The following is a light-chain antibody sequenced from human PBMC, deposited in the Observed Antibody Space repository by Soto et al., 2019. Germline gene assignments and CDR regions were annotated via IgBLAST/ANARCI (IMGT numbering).Light chain of an antibody. J-gene: IGLJ1*01. CDR2: DVS. V-gene: IGLV2-14*01. CDR1: SSDVGGYNY. Sequence: QSVLTQPASVSGSPGQSITISCTGTSSDVGGYNYVSWYQQHPGKAPKLMIYDVSNRPSGVSNRFSGSKSGNTASLTISGLQAEDEADYYCSSYTSGSPPYVLATGTKVT. CDR3: SSYTSGSPPYV.